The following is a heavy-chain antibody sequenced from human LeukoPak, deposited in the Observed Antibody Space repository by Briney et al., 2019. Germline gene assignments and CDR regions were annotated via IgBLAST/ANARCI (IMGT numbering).Heavy chain of an antibody. CDR3: ARSLWFGDTGGNFDY. CDR2: IYPGDSDT. J-gene: IGHJ4*02. Sequence: GESLKISCKGSGYRFTNYWIGWVRQMPGKGLEWMGIIYPGDSDTRYSPSFQGQVTISADKSISTAYLQWSSLKASDTAMYYCARSLWFGDTGGNFDYWGQGTLVTVSS. D-gene: IGHD3-10*01. V-gene: IGHV5-51*01. CDR1: GYRFTNYW.